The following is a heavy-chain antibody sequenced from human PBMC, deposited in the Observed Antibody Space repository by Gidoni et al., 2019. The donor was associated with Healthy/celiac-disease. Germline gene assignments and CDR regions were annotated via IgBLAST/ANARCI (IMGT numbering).Heavy chain of an antibody. J-gene: IGHJ4*02. Sequence: QVQLVQSGAEVKKPGASVKVSCKASGYTFTGYYMHWVRQAPGQGLEWMGWINPNSGGTNYAQKFQGWVTMTRDTSISTAYMELSRLRSDDTAVYYCARGGVLRYFDWLFTYDYWGQGTLVTVSS. V-gene: IGHV1-2*04. CDR3: ARGGVLRYFDWLFTYDY. CDR1: GYTFTGYY. D-gene: IGHD3-9*01. CDR2: INPNSGGT.